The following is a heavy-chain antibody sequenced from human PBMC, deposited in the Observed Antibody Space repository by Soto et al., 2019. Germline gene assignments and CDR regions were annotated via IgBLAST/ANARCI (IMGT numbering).Heavy chain of an antibody. CDR1: GFTISNYA. D-gene: IGHD3-3*01. Sequence: EVQLLESGGDLVQPGGSLRLSCAASGFTISNYAMTWVRQAPGKGLEYVSAISGTGVTTYQGDSMKGRFTISRDNSKNTLYLQMDSLRAEDTAIYYCTKDRDDIGMVDAFEIWGQGTMVTVSS. CDR3: TKDRDDIGMVDAFEI. J-gene: IGHJ3*02. CDR2: ISGTGVTT. V-gene: IGHV3-23*02.